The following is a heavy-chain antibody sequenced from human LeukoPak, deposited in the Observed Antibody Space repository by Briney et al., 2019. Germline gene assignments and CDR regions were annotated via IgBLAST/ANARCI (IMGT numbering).Heavy chain of an antibody. CDR3: TIGPSSIAARLF. CDR2: IRSKANSYAT. D-gene: IGHD6-6*01. CDR1: GFTFSGSA. J-gene: IGHJ4*02. Sequence: PGGSLRLSCAASGFTFSGSAMHWVRQASGKGLEWVGRIRSKANSYATAYAASVKGRFTISRDDSKNTAYLQMNSLKTEDTAVYYCTIGPSSIAARLFWGQGTLVTVSS. V-gene: IGHV3-73*01.